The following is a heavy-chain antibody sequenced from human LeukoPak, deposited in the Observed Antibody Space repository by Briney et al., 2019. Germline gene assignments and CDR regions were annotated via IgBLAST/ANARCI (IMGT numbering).Heavy chain of an antibody. Sequence: SETLSLTCTVSGGSISSSSYYWGWIRQPPGKGLEWIGSIYYSGSTYYNPSLKSRVTISVDTSKNQFSLKLNSVTAADTAVYYCARSSGWHLLLLDYWGQGALVTVSS. V-gene: IGHV4-39*01. CDR1: GGSISSSSYY. CDR3: ARSSGWHLLLLDY. D-gene: IGHD6-25*01. J-gene: IGHJ4*02. CDR2: IYYSGST.